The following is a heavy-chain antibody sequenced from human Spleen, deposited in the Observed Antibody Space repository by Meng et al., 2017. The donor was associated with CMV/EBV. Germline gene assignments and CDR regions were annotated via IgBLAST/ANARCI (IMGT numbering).Heavy chain of an antibody. V-gene: IGHV1-2*02. Sequence: ASVKVSCKASGSIFSDQYIHWVRQARGQGLEWMGWINANNGATHYAQSFQDRLTVTRDTSISTAYMYLMKLRSDDTAAYYCASTPITARPYQFDYWGQGTLVTVSS. D-gene: IGHD6-6*01. CDR1: GSIFSDQY. CDR2: INANNGAT. J-gene: IGHJ4*02. CDR3: ASTPITARPYQFDY.